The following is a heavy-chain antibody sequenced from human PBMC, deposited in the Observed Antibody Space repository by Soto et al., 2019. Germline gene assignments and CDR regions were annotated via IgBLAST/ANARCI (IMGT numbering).Heavy chain of an antibody. CDR2: IYYSGST. J-gene: IGHJ5*02. Sequence: SETLSLTCTVSGGSISSSSYYWGWIRQPPGKGLEWIGSIYYSGSTYYNPSLKSRVTISVDTSKNQFSRKLSSVTAADTAVYYCARRGGYCSSTSCYQVWFDPWGQGTLVTVSS. V-gene: IGHV4-39*01. D-gene: IGHD2-2*01. CDR1: GGSISSSSYY. CDR3: ARRGGYCSSTSCYQVWFDP.